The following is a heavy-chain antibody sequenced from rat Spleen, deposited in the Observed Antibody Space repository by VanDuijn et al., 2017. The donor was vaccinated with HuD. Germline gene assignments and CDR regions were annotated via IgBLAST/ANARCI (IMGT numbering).Heavy chain of an antibody. Sequence: EVQLVESDGGLVQPGRSLKLSCAASGFTFSDYYMAWVRQAPTKGLEWVATISYDGSSTYYRDSVKGRFTISRENAENTVYLQMNSLRSEDTATYYCVKEGFGVTFAYWGQGTLVTVSS. D-gene: IGHD4-3*01. CDR2: ISYDGSST. CDR1: GFTFSDYY. J-gene: IGHJ3*01. V-gene: IGHV5-29*01. CDR3: VKEGFGVTFAY.